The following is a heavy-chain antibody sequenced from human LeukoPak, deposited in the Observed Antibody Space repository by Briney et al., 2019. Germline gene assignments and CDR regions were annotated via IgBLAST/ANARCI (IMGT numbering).Heavy chain of an antibody. CDR2: INSDGSST. J-gene: IGHJ6*04. V-gene: IGHV3-74*01. CDR3: AISASRDGNYYYYYDMDV. CDR1: GFTFSSYW. D-gene: IGHD2-2*01. Sequence: GGSLRLSCAASGFTFSSYWMHWVRQAPGKGLVWVSRINSDGSSTSYADSVKGRFTISRDNAKNTLYLQMNSLRAEDTAVYYCAISASRDGNYYYYYDMDVWGKGTTVTVSS.